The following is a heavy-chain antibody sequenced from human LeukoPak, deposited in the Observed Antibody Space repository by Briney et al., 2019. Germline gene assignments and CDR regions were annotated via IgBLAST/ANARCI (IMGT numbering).Heavy chain of an antibody. CDR2: IWHDGSVE. V-gene: IGHV3-33*06. Sequence: GGSLRLSCTASGFMFSRLGMQWVRQAPGEGREWVAMIWHDGSVEEYADSVKGRFTISRDNSQNTLHLQMNSLRDDDTAVYYCAKEGDQFRGYLDAWGKGTTVTVSS. CDR1: GFMFSRLG. CDR3: AKEGDQFRGYLDA. D-gene: IGHD3-16*01. J-gene: IGHJ6*03.